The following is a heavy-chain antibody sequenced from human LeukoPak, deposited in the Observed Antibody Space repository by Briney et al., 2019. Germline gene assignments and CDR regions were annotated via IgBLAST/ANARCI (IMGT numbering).Heavy chain of an antibody. D-gene: IGHD3-22*01. Sequence: GGSLRLSCAASGFTFDDYAMHWVRQAPGKGLEWVSGISWNSGSIGYADSVKGRFTISRDNAKNSLYLQMNSLRAEDTAVYYCARGIETSYYESGGYYNFWGQGTLVTVSS. J-gene: IGHJ4*02. V-gene: IGHV3-9*01. CDR2: ISWNSGSI. CDR3: ARGIETSYYESGGYYNF. CDR1: GFTFDDYA.